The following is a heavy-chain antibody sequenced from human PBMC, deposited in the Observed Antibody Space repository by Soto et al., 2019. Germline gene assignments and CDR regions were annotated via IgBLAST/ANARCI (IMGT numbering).Heavy chain of an antibody. Sequence: SATLSLTCTVSGGSINSGDYYWTWVRQPPGKGLEWIGNIFHSGSTYYTPSLQSRVTISLDTSKNHFSLKLSSVTPADTAVYYCATGRYFGLPTHYHIYYALDVCAHGTTVTLTS. CDR1: GGSINSGDYY. CDR3: ATGRYFGLPTHYHIYYALDV. J-gene: IGHJ6*02. D-gene: IGHD1-26*01. CDR2: IFHSGST. V-gene: IGHV4-30-4*01.